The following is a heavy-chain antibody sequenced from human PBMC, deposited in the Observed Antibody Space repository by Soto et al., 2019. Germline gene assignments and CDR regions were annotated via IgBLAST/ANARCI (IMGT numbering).Heavy chain of an antibody. D-gene: IGHD1-26*01. Sequence: QVQLQESGPGLVKPSETLSLTCTVSGGSISSYYWSWIRQPPGKGLEWIGNIYDSGSTNYNPSLKRRVAISVDTSKNQFSLKLSSVTAADTAVYYCARSGGSYFSFDYWGQGTRVTVSS. V-gene: IGHV4-59*08. CDR1: GGSISSYY. CDR2: IYDSGST. J-gene: IGHJ4*02. CDR3: ARSGGSYFSFDY.